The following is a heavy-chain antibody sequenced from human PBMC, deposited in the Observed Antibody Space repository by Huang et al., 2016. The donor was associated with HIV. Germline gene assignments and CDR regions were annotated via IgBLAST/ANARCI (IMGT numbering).Heavy chain of an antibody. CDR3: AAHGRIVGIPAAPLRFDP. J-gene: IGHJ5*02. CDR1: GGSISSSRYY. V-gene: IGHV4-39*01. D-gene: IGHD6-13*01. CDR2: IYNSGTT. Sequence: QLQLQESGPGLVKPSEPLSLTCTVSGGSISSSRYYWGWIRQPPGKGLEWIGSIYNSGTTYYHPALQSRVTISVDTSRTQFSLTLSSVTAADTAVYYCAAHGRIVGIPAAPLRFDPWGQGTLVTVSS.